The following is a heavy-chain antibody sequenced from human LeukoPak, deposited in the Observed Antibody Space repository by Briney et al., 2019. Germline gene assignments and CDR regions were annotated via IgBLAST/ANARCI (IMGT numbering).Heavy chain of an antibody. Sequence: EINHSVSTNYNPSLKSRVTISVDTSKNQFSLKLSSVTAADTAVYYCARLNYDFWSGYIFDYWGQGTLVTVSS. D-gene: IGHD3-3*01. CDR2: INHSVST. J-gene: IGHJ4*02. V-gene: IGHV4-34*01. CDR3: ARLNYDFWSGYIFDY.